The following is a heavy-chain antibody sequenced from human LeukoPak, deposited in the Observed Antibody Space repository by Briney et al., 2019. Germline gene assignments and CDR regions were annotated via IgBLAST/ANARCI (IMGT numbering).Heavy chain of an antibody. Sequence: SVKVSCKASGGTFSSYAISWVRQAPGQGLGWMGGIIPIFGTANYAQKFQGRVTITADESTSTAYMELSSLRSEDTAVYYCARESLGSTMVRGVIVDYWGQGTLVTVSS. V-gene: IGHV1-69*13. D-gene: IGHD3-10*01. CDR1: GGTFSSYA. J-gene: IGHJ4*02. CDR2: IIPIFGTA. CDR3: ARESLGSTMVRGVIVDY.